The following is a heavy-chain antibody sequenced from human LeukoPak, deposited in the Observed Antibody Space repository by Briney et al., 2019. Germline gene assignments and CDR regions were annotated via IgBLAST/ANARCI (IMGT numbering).Heavy chain of an antibody. V-gene: IGHV3-30*18. CDR3: AKDHPPYCGGDCSYFDY. J-gene: IGHJ4*02. CDR2: ISYDGSNK. CDR1: GFTFSSYG. Sequence: GGSLRLSCAASGFTFSSYGMHWVRQAPGKGLEWVAVISYDGSNKYYADSVKGRFTISRDNSKNTLYLQMNSLRAEDTAVYYCAKDHPPYCGGDCSYFDYWAREPWSPSPQ. D-gene: IGHD2-21*02.